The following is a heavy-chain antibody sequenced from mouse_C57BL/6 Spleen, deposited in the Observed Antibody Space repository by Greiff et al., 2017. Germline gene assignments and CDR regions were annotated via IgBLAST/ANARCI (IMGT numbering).Heavy chain of an antibody. Sequence: EVHLVESGGGLVKPGGSLKLSCAASGFTFSDYGMHWVRQAPEKGLEWVAYISRGSSTIYYADTVKGRFTISRDNAKNTLFLQMTSLRSEDTAMYYCAREGYGYDAWFAYWGQGTLVTVSA. V-gene: IGHV5-17*01. CDR1: GFTFSDYG. CDR3: AREGYGYDAWFAY. CDR2: ISRGSSTI. D-gene: IGHD2-2*01. J-gene: IGHJ3*01.